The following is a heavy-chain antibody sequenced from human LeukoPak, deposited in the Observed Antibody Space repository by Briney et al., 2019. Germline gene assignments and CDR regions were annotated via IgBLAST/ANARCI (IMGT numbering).Heavy chain of an antibody. J-gene: IGHJ4*02. V-gene: IGHV3-48*04. CDR1: GFTFSSYS. CDR2: ISSSSSTI. Sequence: GGSLRLSCAASGFTFSSYSMNWVRQAPGKGLKWVSYISSSSSTIYYADSVKGRFTISRDNAKNSLYLQMNSLRAEDTAVYYCARGAKRSRDGYNHDYWGQGTLVTVSS. CDR3: ARGAKRSRDGYNHDY. D-gene: IGHD5-24*01.